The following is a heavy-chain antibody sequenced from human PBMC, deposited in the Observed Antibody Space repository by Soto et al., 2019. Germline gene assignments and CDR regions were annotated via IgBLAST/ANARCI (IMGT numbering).Heavy chain of an antibody. J-gene: IGHJ6*02. CDR1: GYTFTSYG. CDR3: AGEAHSSGFPYPWYYYGMDV. V-gene: IGHV1-18*01. D-gene: IGHD6-19*01. Sequence: QVQLVQSGAEVKKPGASVKVSCKASGYTFTSYGISWVRQAPGQGLEWMGWISAYNGNTNYAQKLQGRVTMTTDTSTSTAYMELRSLRSDDTAVYYCAGEAHSSGFPYPWYYYGMDVWGQGTTVTVSS. CDR2: ISAYNGNT.